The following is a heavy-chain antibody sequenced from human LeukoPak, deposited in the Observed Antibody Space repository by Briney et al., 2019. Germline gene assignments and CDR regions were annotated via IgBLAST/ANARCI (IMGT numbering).Heavy chain of an antibody. Sequence: PGGSLRLSCAASLFNFSSYAMTWVRQAPGKGLEWASTINPSGGDTYYADSVRGRFTISRDNSKKTLYLQMDSLRAEDTAVYYCAKAYNYGSGSYYSFFDNWGQGTLVTVSS. J-gene: IGHJ4*02. V-gene: IGHV3-23*01. D-gene: IGHD3-10*01. CDR3: AKAYNYGSGSYYSFFDN. CDR2: INPSGGDT. CDR1: LFNFSSYA.